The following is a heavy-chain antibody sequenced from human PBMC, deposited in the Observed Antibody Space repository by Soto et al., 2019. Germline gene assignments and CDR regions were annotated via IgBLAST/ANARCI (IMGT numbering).Heavy chain of an antibody. CDR1: GFTVSSNY. J-gene: IGHJ3*02. CDR2: IYSGGST. D-gene: IGHD6-13*01. CDR3: ARDLQAAGTRHAFDI. V-gene: IGHV3-66*01. Sequence: GGSLRLSCAASGFTVSSNYMSWVRQAPGKGLEWVSVIYSGGSTYYADSVKGRFTISRDNSKNTLYLQMNSLRAEDTAVYYCARDLQAAGTRHAFDIWGQGTMVTVSS.